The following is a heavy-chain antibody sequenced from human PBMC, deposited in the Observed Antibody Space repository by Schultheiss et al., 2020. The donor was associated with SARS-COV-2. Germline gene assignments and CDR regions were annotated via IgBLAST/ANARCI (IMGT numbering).Heavy chain of an antibody. CDR2: INTDGSTT. D-gene: IGHD7-27*01. J-gene: IGHJ5*01. CDR3: AIDPNWGSGDS. Sequence: GGSLRLSCAASGFTLSTYWMHWVREVPGKGLVWVSRINTDGSTTSYADSVRGRFTISRDNSINTLFLQMNSLRVDDTAIYYCAIDPNWGSGDSWGQGTLVTVSS. CDR1: GFTLSTYW. V-gene: IGHV3-74*01.